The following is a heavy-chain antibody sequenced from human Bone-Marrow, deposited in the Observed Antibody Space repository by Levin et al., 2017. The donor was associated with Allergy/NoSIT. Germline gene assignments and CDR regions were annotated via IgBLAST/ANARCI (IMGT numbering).Heavy chain of an antibody. Sequence: GGSLRLSCAASGFIFDNFGMNWVRQAPGKGLEWVAGISIHGDATYYAGSVRGRFTISRDNFQNTLNLQMDTLRAGDTAIYYCVKGRRAYYKTHGHGEAFELWGQGTMVAVSS. CDR3: VKGRRAYYKTHGHGEAFEL. CDR1: GFIFDNFG. CDR2: ISIHGDAT. J-gene: IGHJ3*01. V-gene: IGHV3-23*01. D-gene: IGHD3-10*01.